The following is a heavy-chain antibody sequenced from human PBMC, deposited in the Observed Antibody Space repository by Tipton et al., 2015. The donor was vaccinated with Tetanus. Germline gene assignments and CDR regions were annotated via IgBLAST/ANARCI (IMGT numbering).Heavy chain of an antibody. D-gene: IGHD3-22*01. CDR1: GYSFTSYW. CDR3: ARHVRGYYDSSGYANFDY. V-gene: IGHV5-51*01. J-gene: IGHJ4*02. Sequence: MQLVQSGAEVKKPGESLKISCKGSGYSFTSYWIGWVRQMPGKGLEWMGIIYPGDSDTRYSPSFQGQVTISADKSISTAYLQWSSLKASDTAMYYCARHVRGYYDSSGYANFDYWGQGTLVTVSS. CDR2: IYPGDSDT.